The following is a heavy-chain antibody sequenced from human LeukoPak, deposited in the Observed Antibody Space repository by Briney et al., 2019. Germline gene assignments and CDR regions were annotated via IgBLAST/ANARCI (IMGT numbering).Heavy chain of an antibody. Sequence: SSETLSLTCTVSGGSISRYYWSWIRQPPGKGLEWIGYFHYSGNTNYNPSLSSRITMSVDTTKNQFSLKLNSVTAADTAVYYCARDEVFGDRDFDYWGQGTLVTVSS. CDR1: GGSISRYY. CDR2: FHYSGNT. J-gene: IGHJ4*02. CDR3: ARDEVFGDRDFDY. D-gene: IGHD2-21*02. V-gene: IGHV4-59*12.